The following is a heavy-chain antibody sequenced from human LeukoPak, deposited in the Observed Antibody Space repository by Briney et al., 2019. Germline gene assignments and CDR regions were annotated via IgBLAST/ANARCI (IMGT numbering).Heavy chain of an antibody. Sequence: SETLSLTCTVSGGSISSSSYYWGWLRQPPGKGLEWIGSIYYSGRTYYNPSLKSGVSISGDTSKNEYSLKLSYVNGVNAAVYYCSRPEYCGGECYYFDFWGQGTLVTVSS. V-gene: IGHV4-39*01. CDR2: IYYSGRT. CDR1: GGSISSSSYY. D-gene: IGHD2-21*01. CDR3: SRPEYCGGECYYFDF. J-gene: IGHJ4*02.